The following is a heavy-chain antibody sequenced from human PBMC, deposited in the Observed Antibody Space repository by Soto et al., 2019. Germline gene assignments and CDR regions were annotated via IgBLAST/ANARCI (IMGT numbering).Heavy chain of an antibody. CDR2: IHYSGTA. D-gene: IGHD2-21*01. Sequence: QVHLQESGPGLVRPSETLSLTCTVSGDSVSNHFWSWIRQPPGKGLEWIAFIHYSGTANYNPSLRRRVTISVDTPKNQSSLRLTSVTAADTAVYYCARHPRTSGGERTFDYWGQGTMVAVSS. CDR1: GDSVSNHF. V-gene: IGHV4-59*08. CDR3: ARHPRTSGGERTFDY. J-gene: IGHJ4*02.